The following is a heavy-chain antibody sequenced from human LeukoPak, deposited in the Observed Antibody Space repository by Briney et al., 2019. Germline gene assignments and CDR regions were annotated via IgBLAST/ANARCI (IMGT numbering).Heavy chain of an antibody. CDR1: GYSISSGYY. J-gene: IGHJ3*02. Sequence: ASETLSLTCAVSGYSISSGYYWGWIRQPPGQGLEWIGSIYHSGSIYYNPSLKSRVTISVDTSKNQFSLKLSSVTAADTAVYYRARPNTYYYDSSGYYFSDAFDIWGQGTMVTVSS. CDR3: ARPNTYYYDSSGYYFSDAFDI. CDR2: IYHSGSI. V-gene: IGHV4-38-2*01. D-gene: IGHD3-22*01.